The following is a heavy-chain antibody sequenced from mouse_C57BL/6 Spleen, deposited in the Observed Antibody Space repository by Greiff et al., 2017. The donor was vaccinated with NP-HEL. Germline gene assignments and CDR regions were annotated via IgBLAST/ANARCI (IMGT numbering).Heavy chain of an antibody. Sequence: VQLQQSGAELVKPGASVKISCKASGYAFSSYWMNWVKQRPGKGLEWIGQIYPGDGDTNYNGKFKGKATLTADKSSSTAYMQLSSLTSEDSAVYFCARGLLPYAMDYWGQGTSVTVSS. CDR1: GYAFSSYW. CDR2: IYPGDGDT. J-gene: IGHJ4*01. V-gene: IGHV1-80*01. CDR3: ARGLLPYAMDY. D-gene: IGHD3-1*01.